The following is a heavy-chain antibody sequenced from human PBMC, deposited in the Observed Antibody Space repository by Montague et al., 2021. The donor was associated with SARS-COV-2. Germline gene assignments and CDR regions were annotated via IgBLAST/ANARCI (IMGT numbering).Heavy chain of an antibody. CDR1: GGSISPYY. V-gene: IGHV4-59*01. J-gene: IGHJ5*01. CDR2: IYYTWNT. CDR3: ARDRGRYFDSGSYNWLDS. D-gene: IGHD3-10*01. Sequence: SETLSLTCTVSGGSISPYYWTWIRQPPGKGLEWIGYIYYTWNTKYKPSLKSRVTISVDTSKNQFSLNLKSVAAADTAVSYCARDRGRYFDSGSYNWLDSWGQGKLVTVSS.